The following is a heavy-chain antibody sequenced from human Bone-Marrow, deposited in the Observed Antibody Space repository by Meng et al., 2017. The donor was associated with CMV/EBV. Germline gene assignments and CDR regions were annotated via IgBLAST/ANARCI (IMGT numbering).Heavy chain of an antibody. CDR3: ARAGFGGLSGVDV. V-gene: IGHV1-2*02. J-gene: IGHJ6*02. CDR1: GYTFTGYF. CDR2: VNPNGGVT. Sequence: ASVKVSCKASGYTFTGYFIHWVRQAPGQGLEWMGWVNPNGGVTYYAQKFLSSVTMTRDSSISTAYMELSGLRSNDTAMYYCARAGFGGLSGVDVWGQGTTVTVSS. D-gene: IGHD3-10*01.